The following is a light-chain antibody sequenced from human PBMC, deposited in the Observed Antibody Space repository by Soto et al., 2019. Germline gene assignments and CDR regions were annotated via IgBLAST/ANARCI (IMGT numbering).Light chain of an antibody. Sequence: QSVLTQPPSASGTPGQRVTISCSGSSSNIGSNYVYWYQQLPGTAPKLLIYSNNQRPSGVPDRFSGSKSGTSASLAISGLRSDDEADYYCAAWDDSLSGSYVFGTGTKLTVL. CDR2: SNN. J-gene: IGLJ1*01. CDR1: SSNIGSNY. V-gene: IGLV1-47*02. CDR3: AAWDDSLSGSYV.